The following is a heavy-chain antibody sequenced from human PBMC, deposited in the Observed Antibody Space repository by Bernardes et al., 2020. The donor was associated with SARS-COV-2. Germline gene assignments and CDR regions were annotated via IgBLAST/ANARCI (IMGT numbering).Heavy chain of an antibody. CDR1: GGSISSYY. V-gene: IGHV4-59*01. CDR2: IYYSGST. D-gene: IGHD3-9*01. CDR3: ATSLTAGFDY. J-gene: IGHJ4*02. Sequence: ETLSLTCTVSGGSISSYYWSWIRQPPGKGLEWIGYIYYSGSTNYNPSLKSRVTISVDTSKNQFSLKLSSVTAADTAVYYCATSLTAGFDYWGQGTLVTVSS.